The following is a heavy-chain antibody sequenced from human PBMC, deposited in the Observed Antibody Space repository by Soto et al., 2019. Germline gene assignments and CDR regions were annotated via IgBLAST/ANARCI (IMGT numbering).Heavy chain of an antibody. CDR1: GGAISGYY. J-gene: IGHJ5*02. V-gene: IGHV4-4*07. CDR2: IYSSGST. CDR3: ARGQRFSDWFDP. D-gene: IGHD3-3*01. Sequence: PSETLSLTCTVTGGAISGYYWTWIRQSDGEGLEWIGRIYSSGSTNYNPSLKSRVTISLDTSMNYFSLRLSSVTAADTAVYYCARGQRFSDWFDPWGQGNLVTAPQ.